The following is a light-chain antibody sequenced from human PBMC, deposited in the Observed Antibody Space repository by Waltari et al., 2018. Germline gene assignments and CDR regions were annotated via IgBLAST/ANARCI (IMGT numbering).Light chain of an antibody. CDR1: QGISSY. CDR2: AAS. CDR3: QQYYSYPRT. J-gene: IGKJ3*01. Sequence: AIRITQSPSSLSASTGDRVTITCRASQGISSYLAWYQQKPGKAPKLLSYAASTLQSGVPSRFSGSGSGTDFTLTISCLQSEDFATYYCQQYYSYPRTFGPGTKVDIK. V-gene: IGKV1-8*01.